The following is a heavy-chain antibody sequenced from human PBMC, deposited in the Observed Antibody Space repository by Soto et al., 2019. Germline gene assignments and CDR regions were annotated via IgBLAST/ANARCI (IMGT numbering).Heavy chain of an antibody. CDR3: ARPARRDAFDI. CDR1: GLTVSSNY. Sequence: LRLSCTASGLTVSSNYMTWVRQAPGKGLEWVSIIYGGGSTHYADSVKGRFTISRDNSKNTLYLQMNSLTAEDTAVYYCARPARRDAFDIWGHGTMVTVSS. J-gene: IGHJ3*02. CDR2: IYGGGST. V-gene: IGHV3-53*01. D-gene: IGHD6-6*01.